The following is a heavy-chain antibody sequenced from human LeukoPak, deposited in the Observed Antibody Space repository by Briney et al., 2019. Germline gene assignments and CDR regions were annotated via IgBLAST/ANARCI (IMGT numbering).Heavy chain of an antibody. D-gene: IGHD1-26*01. J-gene: IGHJ4*02. V-gene: IGHV4-59*01. CDR2: IYDSWST. CDR3: ARGGIIVGVDY. Sequence: SETLSLTCTVSGRSISSYYWSWIRQPPGKGLEGIGFIYDSWSTNYNSSLKSRVTISVDTSKNQFSLKLSSVTPADTAVYYCARGGIIVGVDYWGLGTMVNVCS. CDR1: GRSISSYY.